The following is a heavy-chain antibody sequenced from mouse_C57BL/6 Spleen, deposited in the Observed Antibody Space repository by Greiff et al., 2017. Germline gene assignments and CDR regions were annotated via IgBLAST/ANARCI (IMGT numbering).Heavy chain of an antibody. CDR1: GYTFTSYW. V-gene: IGHV1-55*01. Sequence: QVQLQQPGAELVKPGASVKMSCKASGYTFTSYWITWVKQRPGQGLEWIGDIYPGSGSTNYNEKFKSKATLTVDTSSSTAYMQLSSLTSEDSAVYYCAGYYGRSPWFAYWGQGTLVTVSA. CDR3: AGYYGRSPWFAY. CDR2: IYPGSGST. J-gene: IGHJ3*01. D-gene: IGHD1-1*01.